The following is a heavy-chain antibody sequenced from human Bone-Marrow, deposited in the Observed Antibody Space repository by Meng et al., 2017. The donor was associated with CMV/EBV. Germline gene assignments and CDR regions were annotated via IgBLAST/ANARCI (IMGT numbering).Heavy chain of an antibody. CDR3: AGYYYDSSGYYH. V-gene: IGHV2-5*01. CDR2: IYWNDDK. Sequence: SWVRQAPGKGLEWLALIYWNDDKRYSPSLKSRLTITKDTSKNQVVLTMTNMDPVDTATYYCAGYYYDSSGYYHWGQGTLVTVSS. D-gene: IGHD3-22*01. J-gene: IGHJ5*02.